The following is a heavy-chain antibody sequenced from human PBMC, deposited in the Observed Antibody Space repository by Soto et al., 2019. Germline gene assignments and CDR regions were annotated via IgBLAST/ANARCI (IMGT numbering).Heavy chain of an antibody. CDR1: GGTFSSYT. CDR3: ARLVDTADFDY. CDR2: IIPILGIA. Sequence: QVQLVQSGAEVKKPGSSVKVSCKASGGTFSSYTISWVRQAPGQGLEWMGRIIPILGIANYAQKFQGRVTITADKSTSTAYMELSSLRSDDTAVYYCARLVDTADFDYWCQGTLVTVSS. V-gene: IGHV1-69*02. D-gene: IGHD5-18*01. J-gene: IGHJ4*02.